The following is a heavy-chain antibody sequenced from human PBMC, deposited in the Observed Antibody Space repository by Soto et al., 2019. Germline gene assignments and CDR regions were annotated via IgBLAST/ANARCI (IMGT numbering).Heavy chain of an antibody. J-gene: IGHJ6*02. D-gene: IGHD2-8*01. Sequence: PSETLSLTWTVSGGTVRSGSYYWSWIRQPPGKGLEWIGYIYYSGSTNYNPSLKSRVTISVDTSKNQFSLKLSSVTAADTAVYYCARGTVLMVYAIIHSSYGMDVWGQGTTVTVSS. CDR2: IYYSGST. CDR3: ARGTVLMVYAIIHSSYGMDV. V-gene: IGHV4-61*01. CDR1: GGTVRSGSYY.